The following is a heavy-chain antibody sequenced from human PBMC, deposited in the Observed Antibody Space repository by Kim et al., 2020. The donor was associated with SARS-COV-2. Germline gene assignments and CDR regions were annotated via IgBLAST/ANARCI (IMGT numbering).Heavy chain of an antibody. CDR1: GFTFSSYA. V-gene: IGHV3-23*01. J-gene: IGHJ4*02. Sequence: GGSLRLSCAASGFTFSSYAMSWVRQAPGKGLEWVSAISGSGGSTYYADSVKGRFTISRDNSKNTLYLQMNSLRAEDTAVYYCAKDTTSISSWYFYFDYWGQGTLVTVSS. CDR2: ISGSGGST. D-gene: IGHD6-13*01. CDR3: AKDTTSISSWYFYFDY.